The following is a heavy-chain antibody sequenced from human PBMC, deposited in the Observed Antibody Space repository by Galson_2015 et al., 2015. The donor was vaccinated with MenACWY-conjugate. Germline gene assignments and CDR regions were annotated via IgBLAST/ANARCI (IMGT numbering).Heavy chain of an antibody. J-gene: IGHJ6*03. CDR1: GYTFTSYY. V-gene: IGHV1-46*03. CDR2: INPSGSST. D-gene: IGHD5-24*01. CDR3: ARDPATSSYYMDV. Sequence: SVKVSCKASGYTFTSYYMHWVRQAPGQGLEWMGIINPSGSSTGYAQKFQGRVTMTRDTSTSTVYMELSSLRSEDTAVYYCARDPATSSYYMDVWGKGTTVTVSS.